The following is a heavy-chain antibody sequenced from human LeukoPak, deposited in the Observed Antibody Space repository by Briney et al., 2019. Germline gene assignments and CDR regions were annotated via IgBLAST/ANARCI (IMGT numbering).Heavy chain of an antibody. CDR2: ISAYNGNT. V-gene: IGHV1-18*04. CDR3: ARDGANYGDSDY. Sequence: ASVKVSCKASGYTFTGYYMHWVRQAPGQGLEWMGWISAYNGNTNYAQKLQGRVTMTTDTSTSTAYMELRSLRSDDTAVYYCARDGANYGDSDYRGQGTLVTVSS. CDR1: GYTFTGYY. D-gene: IGHD4-17*01. J-gene: IGHJ4*02.